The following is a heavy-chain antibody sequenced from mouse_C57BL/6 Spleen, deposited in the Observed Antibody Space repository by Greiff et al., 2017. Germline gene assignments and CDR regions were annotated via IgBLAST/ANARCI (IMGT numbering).Heavy chain of an antibody. V-gene: IGHV1-5*01. CDR1: GYTFTSYW. Sequence: EVKLQESGTVLARPGASVKMSCTTSGYTFTSYWMHWVKQRPGQGLEWIGAIYPGNSDTSYTPKFKGKAKLTAVTSASTAYMELSSLTNEDSAVYYCTNYYGSSYDAMDYWGQGTSVTVSS. J-gene: IGHJ4*01. CDR3: TNYYGSSYDAMDY. D-gene: IGHD1-1*01. CDR2: IYPGNSDT.